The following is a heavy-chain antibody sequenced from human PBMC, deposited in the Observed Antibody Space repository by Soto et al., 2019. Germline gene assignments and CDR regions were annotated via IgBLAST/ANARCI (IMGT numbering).Heavy chain of an antibody. CDR2: ISTSSSDT. CDR3: ATGLGGGYDNGGLDL. Sequence: GGSLRLSCAASGFTFSDYYMTWIRQAPGKGLEWVSYISTSSSDTNYVDSVEGRFTISRDNAKNSLYLQMNSLRAEDTAVYYCATGLGGGYDNGGLDLWGQGTLVTVSS. CDR1: GFTFSDYY. J-gene: IGHJ4*02. D-gene: IGHD5-12*01. V-gene: IGHV3-11*06.